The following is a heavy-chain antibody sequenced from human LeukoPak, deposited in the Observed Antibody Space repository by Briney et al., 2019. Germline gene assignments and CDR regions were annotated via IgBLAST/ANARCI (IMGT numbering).Heavy chain of an antibody. D-gene: IGHD5-18*01. CDR1: GFTFINYA. CDR3: AKGSSGYIYADY. Sequence: GGSLRLSCAASGFTFINYAMSWVRQAPGMGLEWVSGISGGSDGTYYADSVKGRFTISRDNSKNTLYLQMNSLRAEDTAIYYCAKGSSGYIYADYWGQGTLVTVSS. V-gene: IGHV3-23*01. CDR2: ISGGSDGT. J-gene: IGHJ4*02.